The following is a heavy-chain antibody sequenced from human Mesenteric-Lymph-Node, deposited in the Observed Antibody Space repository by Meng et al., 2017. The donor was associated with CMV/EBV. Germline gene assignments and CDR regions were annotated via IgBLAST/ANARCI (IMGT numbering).Heavy chain of an antibody. CDR3: ARELVGYCSSTSCSSGPFDY. J-gene: IGHJ4*02. CDR1: GYTFISYG. CDR2: ISAYNGNT. D-gene: IGHD2-2*01. Sequence: ASVKVSCKASGYTFISYGISWVRQAPGQGLEWMGWISAYNGNTNYAQKVQGRVTMTTDTSTRTAYMELSSLRSEDTAVYYCARELVGYCSSTSCSSGPFDYWGQGTLVTVSS. V-gene: IGHV1-18*01.